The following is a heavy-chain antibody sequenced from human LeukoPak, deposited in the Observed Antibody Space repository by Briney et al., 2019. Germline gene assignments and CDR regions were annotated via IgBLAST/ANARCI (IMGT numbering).Heavy chain of an antibody. Sequence: ASVKVSCKASGYTFTCYYMHWVRQAPGQGLEWMGWINPNSGGTNYAQKFQGRVTMTRDTSISTAYMELSRLRSDDTAVYYCARDRLLWSGGYMDVWGKGTTVTISS. D-gene: IGHD3-10*01. J-gene: IGHJ6*03. CDR3: ARDRLLWSGGYMDV. CDR2: INPNSGGT. CDR1: GYTFTCYY. V-gene: IGHV1-2*02.